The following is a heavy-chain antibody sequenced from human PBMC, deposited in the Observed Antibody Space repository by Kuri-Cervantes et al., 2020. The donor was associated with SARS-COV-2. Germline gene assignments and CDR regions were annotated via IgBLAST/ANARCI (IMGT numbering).Heavy chain of an antibody. V-gene: IGHV4-34*01. CDR3: ARGEWELSRRGNYIWFDP. J-gene: IGHJ5*02. D-gene: IGHD1-26*01. CDR2: INHSGST. Sequence: SETLSLTCVVYGGSFSTYYWSWVRQPPGKGLEWIGEINHSGSTNYNPSLKSRGTISVDTSKNQFSLNLNSVTAADTAVYYCARGEWELSRRGNYIWFDPWGQGTLVTVSS. CDR1: GGSFSTYY.